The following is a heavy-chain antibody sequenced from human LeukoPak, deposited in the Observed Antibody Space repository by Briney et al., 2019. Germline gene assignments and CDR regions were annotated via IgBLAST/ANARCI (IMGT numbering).Heavy chain of an antibody. CDR3: ARVRGYDINDDY. CDR2: ISSSSSYI. Sequence: GGSLRLSCAASGFTFSSYSMNWVRQAPGKGLEWVSSISSSSSYIYYAGSVKGRFTISRDNAKNSLYLQMNSLRAEDTAVYYCARVRGYDINDDYWGQGTLVTVSS. J-gene: IGHJ4*02. D-gene: IGHD3-9*01. CDR1: GFTFSSYS. V-gene: IGHV3-21*01.